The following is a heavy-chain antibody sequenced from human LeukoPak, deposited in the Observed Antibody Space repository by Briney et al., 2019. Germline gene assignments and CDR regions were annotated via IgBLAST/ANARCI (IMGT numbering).Heavy chain of an antibody. J-gene: IGHJ4*02. CDR2: INHSGST. CDR1: GGSFSGYY. CDR3: ARSRPGASDGNFDD. V-gene: IGHV4-34*01. D-gene: IGHD5-24*01. Sequence: PSETLSLTCAVYGGSFSGYYWSWIRQPPGKGLEWIGEINHSGSTNYNPSLKSRVTISVDTSKNQFSLKLSSVTAADTAVYYCARSRPGASDGNFDDWGKGTMVTVSS.